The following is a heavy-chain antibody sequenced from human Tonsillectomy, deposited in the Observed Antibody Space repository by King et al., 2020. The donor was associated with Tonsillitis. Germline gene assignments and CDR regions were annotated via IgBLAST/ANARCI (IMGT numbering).Heavy chain of an antibody. CDR1: GYTFSSYG. CDR2: ITAYNGNT. D-gene: IGHD1-26*01. Sequence: QLVQSGPEVKKPGASVKVSCKASGYTFSSYGISWVRQAPGQGLEWMGWITAYNGNTHYAQQFQGRVTMTTDTSTSTAYMELRGLRSDDTAVYDCARDDGRDSGRRTGVDYWGQGTLVTVSS. J-gene: IGHJ4*02. V-gene: IGHV1-18*04. CDR3: ARDDGRDSGRRTGVDY.